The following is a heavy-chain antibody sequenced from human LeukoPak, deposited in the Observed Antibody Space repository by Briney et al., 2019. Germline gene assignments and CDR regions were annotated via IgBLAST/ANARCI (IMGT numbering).Heavy chain of an antibody. D-gene: IGHD3-3*01. V-gene: IGHV4-61*02. J-gene: IGHJ4*02. CDR3: AREGLRGITIFGVVDY. CDR1: GGSISSGSYN. CDR2: IYTSGST. Sequence: SXTLSLTCTVSGGSISSGSYNWSWIRQPAGKGLEWIGRIYTSGSTNYNPSLKSRITITVDTSKNEFSLKLSSVTAADTAVYYCAREGLRGITIFGVVDYWGQGTLVTVSS.